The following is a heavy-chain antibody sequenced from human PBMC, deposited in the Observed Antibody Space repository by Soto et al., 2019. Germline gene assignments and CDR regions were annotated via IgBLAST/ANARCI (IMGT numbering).Heavy chain of an antibody. CDR3: AKEEAVAEFNY. J-gene: IGHJ4*02. Sequence: PGXSXRLSCAASGFTFGSYAMSWVRQAPGKGLEGLSPXSGSAXSTYHADSAKXXFTISRDXXKNKPYLQMNSLRPEDTAVYYCAKEEAVAEFNYWGQEALATVSS. CDR2: XSGSAXST. V-gene: IGHV3-23*01. D-gene: IGHD6-19*01. CDR1: GFTFGSYA.